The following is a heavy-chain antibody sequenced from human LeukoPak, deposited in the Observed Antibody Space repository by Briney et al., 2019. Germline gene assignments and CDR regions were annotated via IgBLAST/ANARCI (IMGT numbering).Heavy chain of an antibody. CDR2: IIPILGIA. D-gene: IGHD4-17*01. CDR1: GGTFSSYA. Sequence: ASVKVSCKASGGTFSSYAISWVRQAPGQGLEWMGRIIPILGIANYAQKFQGRVTITADKSTSTAYMELSSLRSEDTAVYYCARCTVTTGGWFDPSGQGTLVTVSS. CDR3: ARCTVTTGGWFDP. J-gene: IGHJ5*02. V-gene: IGHV1-69*04.